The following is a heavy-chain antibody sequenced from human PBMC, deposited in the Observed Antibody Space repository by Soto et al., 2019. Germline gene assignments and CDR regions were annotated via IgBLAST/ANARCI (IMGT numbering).Heavy chain of an antibody. V-gene: IGHV1-2*04. CDR3: ARGDSTDCSNGVCSFFYNHDMDV. Sequence: ASVKVSCKASGYSFTDYHIHWVRQAPGQGLEWLGRNNPKSGGTSTAQKFQGWVTMTTDTSISTASMELTRLTSDDTAIYYCARGDSTDCSNGVCSFFYNHDMDVWGQGTTVTVSS. CDR2: NNPKSGGT. J-gene: IGHJ6*02. D-gene: IGHD2-8*01. CDR1: GYSFTDYH.